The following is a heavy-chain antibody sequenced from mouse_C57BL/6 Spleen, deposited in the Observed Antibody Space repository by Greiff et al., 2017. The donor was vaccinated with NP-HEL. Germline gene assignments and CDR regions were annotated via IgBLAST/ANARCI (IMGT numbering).Heavy chain of an antibody. J-gene: IGHJ3*01. Sequence: VQLQQPGAELVMPGASVKLSCKASGYTFTSYWMHWVKQRPGQGLEWIGEIDPSDSYTNYNQKFKGKSTLTVDKSSSTAYMQLSSLTSEDSAVYYCARRVYGNYSWFAYWGQGTLVTVSA. CDR2: IDPSDSYT. V-gene: IGHV1-69*01. CDR3: ARRVYGNYSWFAY. CDR1: GYTFTSYW. D-gene: IGHD2-1*01.